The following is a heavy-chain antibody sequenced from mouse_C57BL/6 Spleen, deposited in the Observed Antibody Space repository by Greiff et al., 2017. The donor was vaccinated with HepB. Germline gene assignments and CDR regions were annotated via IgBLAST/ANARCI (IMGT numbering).Heavy chain of an antibody. J-gene: IGHJ2*01. D-gene: IGHD2-2*01. CDR1: GFTFSDYG. Sequence: EVNVVESGGGLVKPGGSLKLSCAASGFTFSDYGMHWVRQAPEKGLEWVAYISSGSSTIYYADTVKGRFTISRDNAKNTLFLQMTSLRSEDTAMYYCALWLRRGNYFDYWGQGTTLTVSS. V-gene: IGHV5-17*01. CDR3: ALWLRRGNYFDY. CDR2: ISSGSSTI.